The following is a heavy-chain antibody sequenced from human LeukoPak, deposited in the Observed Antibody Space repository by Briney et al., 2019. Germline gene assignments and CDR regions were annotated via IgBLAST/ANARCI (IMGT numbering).Heavy chain of an antibody. D-gene: IGHD3-22*01. CDR3: ARSYHPPYYDSSGYHWTYFGY. V-gene: IGHV1-69*13. Sequence: GASVKVSCKASGYTFTSYAMNWVRQVPGQGLEWMGGIIPIFGTANYAQKFQGRVTITADESTSTAYMELSSLRSEDTAVYYCARSYHPPYYDSSGYHWTYFGYWGQGTLVTVSS. CDR2: IIPIFGTA. CDR1: GYTFTSYA. J-gene: IGHJ4*02.